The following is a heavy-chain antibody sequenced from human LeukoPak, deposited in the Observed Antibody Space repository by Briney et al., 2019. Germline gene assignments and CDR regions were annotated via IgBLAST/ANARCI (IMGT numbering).Heavy chain of an antibody. D-gene: IGHD3-22*01. Sequence: PSETLSLTCTVSGYSITNGYYWGWIRQPPGKGLEWIGSIYHDGRIDYNPSLKSRVTISRDTSNDQFSLKLSSVTAADTAVYYCACLTTADAFDIWGQGTMVTVSS. CDR2: IYHDGRI. J-gene: IGHJ3*02. CDR1: GYSITNGYY. CDR3: ACLTTADAFDI. V-gene: IGHV4-38-2*02.